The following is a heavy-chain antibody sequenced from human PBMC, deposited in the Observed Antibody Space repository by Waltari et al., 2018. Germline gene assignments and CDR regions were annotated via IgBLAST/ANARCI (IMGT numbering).Heavy chain of an antibody. CDR3: ARDRRTHYFDY. Sequence: QVQLVESGGGVVQPGRSLRLSCAASGFTFSSYGMHWVRQAPGKGLEWVAVIWYDGSNKYYADSVKGRFTISRDNSKNTLYLQMNSLRAEDTAVYYCARDRRTHYFDYWGQGTLVTVSS. CDR1: GFTFSSYG. J-gene: IGHJ4*02. V-gene: IGHV3-33*01. CDR2: IWYDGSNK.